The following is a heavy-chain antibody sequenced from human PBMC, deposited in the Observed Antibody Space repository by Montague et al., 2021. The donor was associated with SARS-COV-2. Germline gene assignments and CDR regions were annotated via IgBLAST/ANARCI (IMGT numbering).Heavy chain of an antibody. J-gene: IGHJ6*02. D-gene: IGHD3-9*01. CDR1: GGSISSGSYY. CDR3: ARGSYEILRYGMDV. Sequence: SETLSLTCTVSGGSISSGSYYWSWIRQPAGKGLKWIGYIYYSGSTNYNPSLKSRITISLGTSKNQFSLKLSSVTAADTAVYYCARGSYEILRYGMDVWGQGTTVTVSS. CDR2: IYYSGST. V-gene: IGHV4-61*10.